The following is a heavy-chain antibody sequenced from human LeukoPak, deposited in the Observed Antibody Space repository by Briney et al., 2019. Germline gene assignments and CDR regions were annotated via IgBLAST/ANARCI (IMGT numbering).Heavy chain of an antibody. CDR2: INPSGGST. J-gene: IGHJ3*02. V-gene: IGHV1-46*01. CDR1: GYTFTSYY. Sequence: ASVKVSCKASGYTFTSYYMHWVRQAPGQGLEWMGIINPSGGSTSYAQKFQGRVTMTRDMSTSTVYMELSSLRSEDTAVYYCAREPYCSGGSCYSSGAFDIWGQGTMVTVSS. CDR3: AREPYCSGGSCYSSGAFDI. D-gene: IGHD2-15*01.